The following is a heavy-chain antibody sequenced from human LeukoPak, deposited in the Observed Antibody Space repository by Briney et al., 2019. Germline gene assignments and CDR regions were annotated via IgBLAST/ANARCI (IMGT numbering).Heavy chain of an antibody. CDR3: ARARTAAAGTRPYYYYYGMDV. CDR2: INPNSGGT. Sequence: ASVKVSCKASGYTFTGYYMHWVRQAPGQGLEWMGWINPNSGGTNYAQKFQGWVTMTRDTSISTAYMELSRLRSDDTAVYYCARARTAAAGTRPYYYYYGMDVWGQGTTVTVSS. J-gene: IGHJ6*02. D-gene: IGHD6-13*01. V-gene: IGHV1-2*04. CDR1: GYTFTGYY.